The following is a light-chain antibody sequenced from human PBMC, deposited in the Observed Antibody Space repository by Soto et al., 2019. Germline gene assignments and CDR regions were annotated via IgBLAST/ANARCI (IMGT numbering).Light chain of an antibody. CDR3: QQYSSFWT. V-gene: IGKV1-5*01. CDR1: QSIHVW. J-gene: IGKJ1*01. CDR2: DAS. Sequence: DIQMTQSPSTLSASIGDRVTITCRASQSIHVWLAWYQQKPGKAPKLLLSDASSLESGVPSRFSGSGSGTEFTLTISSLQPDDFATYYCQQYSSFWTFGQGTKVDIK.